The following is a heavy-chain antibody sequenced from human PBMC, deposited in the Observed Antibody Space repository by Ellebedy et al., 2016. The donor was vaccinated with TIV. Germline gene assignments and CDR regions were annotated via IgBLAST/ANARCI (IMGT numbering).Heavy chain of an antibody. CDR2: ISSSSSYI. V-gene: IGHV3-21*01. CDR1: GFTFSSYS. Sequence: GESLKISXAASGFTFSSYSMNWVRQAPGKGLEWVSSISSSSSYIYYADSVKGRFTISRDNAKNSLYLQMNSLRAEDTAVYYCASQGYYYGMDVWGQGTTVTVSS. J-gene: IGHJ6*02. CDR3: ASQGYYYGMDV.